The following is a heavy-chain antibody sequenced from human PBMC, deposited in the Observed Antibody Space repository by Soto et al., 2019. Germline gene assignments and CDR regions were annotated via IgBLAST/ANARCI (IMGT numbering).Heavy chain of an antibody. V-gene: IGHV3-30*18. CDR1: GFTFSSYG. CDR3: AKDSSGWYSDAFDI. Sequence: GESLRLSCAASGFTFSSYGMHWVRQAPGKGLEWVAVISYDGSNKYYAASVKGRFTISRDNSKNTLYLQMNSLRAEDTAVYYCAKDSSGWYSDAFDIWGQGTMVTVSS. D-gene: IGHD6-19*01. J-gene: IGHJ3*02. CDR2: ISYDGSNK.